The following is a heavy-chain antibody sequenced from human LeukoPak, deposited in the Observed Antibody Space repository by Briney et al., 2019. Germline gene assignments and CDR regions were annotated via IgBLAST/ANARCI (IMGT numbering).Heavy chain of an antibody. CDR2: IKQDGSEK. V-gene: IGHV3-7*01. Sequence: GGSLRLSCAASGFTFSSYWMSWVRQAPGKGLERVANIKQDGSEKYYVGSVKGRFTISRDNARNSLYLQMNSLRAEDTAVYYYAREVSGSYYAFDYWGQGTLVTVSS. J-gene: IGHJ4*02. CDR3: AREVSGSYYAFDY. CDR1: GFTFSSYW. D-gene: IGHD1-26*01.